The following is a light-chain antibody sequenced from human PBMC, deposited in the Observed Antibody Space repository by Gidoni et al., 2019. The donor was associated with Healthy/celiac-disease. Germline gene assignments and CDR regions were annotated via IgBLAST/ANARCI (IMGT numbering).Light chain of an antibody. Sequence: QSVLTQPPSASGTPGQRVTISCSGSSSNIGSNTVNWYQQLPGTAPKLFIYSNNQRPSGVPDRFSGSKSGPSASLAISGLQSEDEADYYCAAWDDSLNGHAVFGGGTQLTVL. CDR3: AAWDDSLNGHAV. CDR2: SNN. V-gene: IGLV1-44*01. CDR1: SSNIGSNT. J-gene: IGLJ7*01.